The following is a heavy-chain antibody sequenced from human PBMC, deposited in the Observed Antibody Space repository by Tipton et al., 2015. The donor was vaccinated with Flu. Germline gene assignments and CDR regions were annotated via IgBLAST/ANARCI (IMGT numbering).Heavy chain of an antibody. Sequence: WIRQAPGQGLEWVAHIRSDETTEYADSVKGRFTISRDNSKDMLYLQMNSLRAEDTAVFYCAKSGGFDSWNQGALVIVSS. J-gene: IGHJ4*02. D-gene: IGHD1-26*01. CDR2: IRSDETTE. V-gene: IGHV3-30*02. CDR3: AKSGGFDS.